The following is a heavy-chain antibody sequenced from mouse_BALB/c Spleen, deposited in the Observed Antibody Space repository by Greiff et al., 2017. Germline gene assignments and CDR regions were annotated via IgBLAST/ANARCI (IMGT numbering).Heavy chain of an antibody. CDR2: INPSSGYT. CDR3: ARQKFSDYYGSSYDYAMDY. D-gene: IGHD1-1*01. V-gene: IGHV1-4*01. Sequence: VQLQQSGAELARPGASVKMSCKASGYTFTSYTMHWVKQRPGQGLEWIGYINPSSGYTNYNLKFKDKATLTADKSSSTAYMQLSSLTSEDSAVYYCARQKFSDYYGSSYDYAMDYWGQGTSVTVSS. J-gene: IGHJ4*01. CDR1: GYTFTSYT.